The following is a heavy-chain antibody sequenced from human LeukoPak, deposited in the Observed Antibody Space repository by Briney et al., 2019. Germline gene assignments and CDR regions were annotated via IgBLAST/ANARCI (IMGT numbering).Heavy chain of an antibody. CDR2: INHSGST. J-gene: IGHJ6*02. Sequence: SETLSLTCAVYGGSFSGYYWSWIRQPPGKGLEWIGEINHSGSTNYNPSLKSRVTISVDTSKNQFSLKLSSVTAADTAVYYCARWSTIFGVVSRIYYYYYGMDVWGQGTTVTVSS. CDR1: GGSFSGYY. D-gene: IGHD3-3*01. CDR3: ARWSTIFGVVSRIYYYYYGMDV. V-gene: IGHV4-34*01.